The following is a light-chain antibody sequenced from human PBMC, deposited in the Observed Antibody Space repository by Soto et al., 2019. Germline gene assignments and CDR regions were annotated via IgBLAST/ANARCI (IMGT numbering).Light chain of an antibody. CDR3: CSHAGSYTFV. CDR2: DVS. V-gene: IGLV2-11*01. Sequence: QSALTQPRSVSGSPGQSITISCTGTSSDVGDNNHVSWYQHHPGKAPKLLIFDVSKRPSGVPDRFSGSKSGNTASLTISGLQADDEADYSCCSHAGSYTFVFGTGTKVTVL. J-gene: IGLJ1*01. CDR1: SSDVGDNNH.